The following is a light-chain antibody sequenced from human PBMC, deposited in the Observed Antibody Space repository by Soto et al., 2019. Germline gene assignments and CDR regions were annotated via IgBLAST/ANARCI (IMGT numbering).Light chain of an antibody. CDR1: QSVSSSY. CDR2: GAS. Sequence: VVSLSPGTLSLSQGERATLSCRASQSVSSSYLAWYQQKPGQAPRLLIYGASSRATGIPDRFSGSGSGTDFTLTISRLEPEDFAVYYCQQYGSSPWTFGQGTKVDIK. J-gene: IGKJ1*01. V-gene: IGKV3-20*01. CDR3: QQYGSSPWT.